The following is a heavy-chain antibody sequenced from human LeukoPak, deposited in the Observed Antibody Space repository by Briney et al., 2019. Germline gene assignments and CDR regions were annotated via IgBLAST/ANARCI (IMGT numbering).Heavy chain of an antibody. CDR1: GFTFSSYG. V-gene: IGHV3-33*06. Sequence: GRSLRLSCAASGFTFSSYGMHWVRQAPGKGLEWVAVIWYDGSNKYYADSVKGRFTISRDNSKNTLYLQMNSLRAEDTAVYYCAKEASGSYPFDYWGQGTLVAVSS. CDR2: IWYDGSNK. J-gene: IGHJ4*02. CDR3: AKEASGSYPFDY. D-gene: IGHD1-26*01.